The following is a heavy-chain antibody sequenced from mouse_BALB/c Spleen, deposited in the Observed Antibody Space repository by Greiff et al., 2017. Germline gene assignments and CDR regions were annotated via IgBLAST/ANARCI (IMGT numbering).Heavy chain of an antibody. V-gene: IGHV5-6-4*01. CDR3: TRDGGSSFLDY. CDR2: ISSGGSYT. CDR1: GFTFSSYT. D-gene: IGHD1-1*01. J-gene: IGHJ4*01. Sequence: EVQVVESGGGLVKPGGSLKLSCAASGFTFSSYTMSWVRQTPEKRLEWVATISSGGSYTYYPDSVKGRFTISRDNAKNTLYLQMSSLKSEDTAMYYCTRDGGSSFLDYWGQGTSVTVSS.